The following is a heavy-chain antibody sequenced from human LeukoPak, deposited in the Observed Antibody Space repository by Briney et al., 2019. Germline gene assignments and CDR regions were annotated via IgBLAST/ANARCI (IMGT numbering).Heavy chain of an antibody. CDR3: AADQRYAFDY. CDR1: GFIFTDYP. J-gene: IGHJ4*02. D-gene: IGHD3-9*01. Sequence: AGGSLRLSCATSGFIFTDYPMNWVRQAPGKGLEWISNIRTTAEGAKYAYYADSVKGRVTISRDDGKNTLYLHINSLRDDDTAVYYCAADQRYAFDYWGQGILVTVSS. CDR2: IRTTAEGAKYA. V-gene: IGHV3-48*02.